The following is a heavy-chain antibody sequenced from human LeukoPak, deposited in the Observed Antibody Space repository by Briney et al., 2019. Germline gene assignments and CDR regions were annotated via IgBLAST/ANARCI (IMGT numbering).Heavy chain of an antibody. D-gene: IGHD2-2*01. CDR2: TYYRSKWSF. Sequence: SQTLSLTCALSGDSLFTDSVAWNWITQSPSRGLEWLGRTYYRSKWSFDYAVSVKSRITINADTSKNQFSLQLNSVTPEDTAMYYCARGKYTSFDNWGQGILVTVSS. CDR3: ARGKYTSFDN. V-gene: IGHV6-1*01. CDR1: GDSLFTDSVA. J-gene: IGHJ4*02.